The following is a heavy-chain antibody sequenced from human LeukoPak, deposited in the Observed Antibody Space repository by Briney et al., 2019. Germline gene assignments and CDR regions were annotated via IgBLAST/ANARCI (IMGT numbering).Heavy chain of an antibody. V-gene: IGHV4-4*07. D-gene: IGHD6-25*01. CDR1: GGSISNYY. J-gene: IGHJ4*02. CDR2: IYSSGTT. Sequence: SETLSLTCNVSGGSISNYYWTWIRQPAGKGLEWIGRIYSSGTTTYNPSLKSRVTISVDTSKNQFSLKLSSVTAADTAVYYCARLQRLRRLFDYWGQGTLVTVSS. CDR3: ARLQRLRRLFDY.